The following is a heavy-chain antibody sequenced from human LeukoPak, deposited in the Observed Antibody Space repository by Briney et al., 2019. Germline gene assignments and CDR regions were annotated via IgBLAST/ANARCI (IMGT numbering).Heavy chain of an antibody. CDR3: ATDIVLMVYARQPG. CDR2: FDPEDGET. Sequence: GASVKVSCKVSGYTLTELSMHWVRQAPGKGLEWMGGFDPEDGETIYAQKFQGRVTMTEDTSTDTAYMELSSLRSEDTAVYYCATDIVLMVYARQPGWGQGTLVTVYS. D-gene: IGHD2-8*01. CDR1: GYTLTELS. V-gene: IGHV1-24*01. J-gene: IGHJ4*02.